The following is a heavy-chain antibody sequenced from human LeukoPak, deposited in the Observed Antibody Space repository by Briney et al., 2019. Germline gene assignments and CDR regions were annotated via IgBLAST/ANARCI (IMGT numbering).Heavy chain of an antibody. V-gene: IGHV4-39*07. CDR3: ARDAARMRELREVDY. CDR1: GFTFSSYS. CDR2: IYYSGST. J-gene: IGHJ4*02. D-gene: IGHD1-26*01. Sequence: GSLRLSCAASGFTFSSYSMNWVRQAPGKGLEWIGSIYYSGSTYYNPSLKSRVTISVDTSKNQFSLKLSSVTAADTAVYYCARDAARMRELREVDYWGQGTLVTVSS.